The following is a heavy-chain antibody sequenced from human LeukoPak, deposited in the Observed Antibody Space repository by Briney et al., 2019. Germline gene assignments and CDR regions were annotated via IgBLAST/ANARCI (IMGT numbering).Heavy chain of an antibody. CDR3: ARDRSSGWYVGDY. Sequence: ASVKVSCKASGYTFTSYGISWVRQAPGQGLEWMGWISAYNGNTNYAQKLQGRVTMTTDTSTSTAHMELRSLRSDDTAVYYCARDRSSGWYVGDYWGQGTLVTVSS. J-gene: IGHJ4*02. CDR2: ISAYNGNT. CDR1: GYTFTSYG. V-gene: IGHV1-18*01. D-gene: IGHD6-19*01.